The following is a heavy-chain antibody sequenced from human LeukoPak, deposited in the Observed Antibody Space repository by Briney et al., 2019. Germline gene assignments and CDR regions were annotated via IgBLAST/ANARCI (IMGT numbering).Heavy chain of an antibody. CDR3: ARHPMTTVTTGWFDS. V-gene: IGHV4-59*08. D-gene: IGHD4-17*01. CDR1: GVSISSYY. CDR2: IYYSGST. J-gene: IGHJ5*01. Sequence: PSETLCLTCTVSGVSISSYYWSWIRQPPGKGLEWIGYIYYSGSTNYNPSLKSRVTISVDTSKNQFSLKLSSVTAADTAVYYCARHPMTTVTTGWFDSWGQGTLVTVSS.